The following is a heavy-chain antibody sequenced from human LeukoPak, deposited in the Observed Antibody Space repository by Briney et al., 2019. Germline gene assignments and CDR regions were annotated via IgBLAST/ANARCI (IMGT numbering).Heavy chain of an antibody. V-gene: IGHV4-61*01. D-gene: IGHD2-21*02. CDR2: IYYSGST. J-gene: IGHJ4*02. CDR1: GGSFSSGSYF. Sequence: SETLSLTCTVSGGSFSSGSYFWSWIRQPPGKGLEWIGYIYYSGSTNYNPSLKSRVTISVDTSKNQFSLRLSSVTAADTAVYYCARYSAPVTSIDYWGQGTLVTVSS. CDR3: ARYSAPVTSIDY.